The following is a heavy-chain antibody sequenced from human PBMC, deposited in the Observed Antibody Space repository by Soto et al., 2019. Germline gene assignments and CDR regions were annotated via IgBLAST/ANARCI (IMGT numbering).Heavy chain of an antibody. CDR1: GFTFSSYE. D-gene: IGHD3-22*01. Sequence: QPGGSLRLSCAASGFTFSSYEMNWVRQAPGKGLEWVSYISSSGSTIYYADSVKGRFTISRDNAKNSLYLQMNSLRAEDTAVYYCACMYYYDSSGLDFDYWGQGTLVTVSS. CDR3: ACMYYYDSSGLDFDY. V-gene: IGHV3-48*03. CDR2: ISSSGSTI. J-gene: IGHJ4*02.